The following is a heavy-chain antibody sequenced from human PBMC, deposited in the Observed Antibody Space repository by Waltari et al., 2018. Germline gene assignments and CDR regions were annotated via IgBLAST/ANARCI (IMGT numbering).Heavy chain of an antibody. D-gene: IGHD2-2*01. CDR3: ATLPYDRHAYCSSTSCRY. CDR1: GYTFTDYY. V-gene: IGHV1-69-2*01. J-gene: IGHJ4*02. Sequence: EVQLVQSGAEVKKPGATVKISCKASGYTFTDYYMHWVQQAPGKGLEWMGRVDPEDGETIYAEKFQGRVTITADTSTDTAYMELSSLRSEDTAVYYCATLPYDRHAYCSSTSCRYWGQGTLVTVSS. CDR2: VDPEDGET.